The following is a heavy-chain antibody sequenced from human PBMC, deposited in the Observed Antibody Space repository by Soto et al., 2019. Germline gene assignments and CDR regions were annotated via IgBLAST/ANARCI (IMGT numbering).Heavy chain of an antibody. CDR3: ERLQYTVVTAIDV. Sequence: ETPSITCTVSGGSINNYYWNWIRQPPGKGLEWIGYVSYSGRINYNPSLKSRVNMLVHTSKTQFSMNMTSVTAADTAVYYWERLQYTVVTAIDVWGKVTRVP. CDR2: VSYSGRI. CDR1: GGSINNYY. V-gene: IGHV4-59*03. J-gene: IGHJ3*01. D-gene: IGHD4-17*01.